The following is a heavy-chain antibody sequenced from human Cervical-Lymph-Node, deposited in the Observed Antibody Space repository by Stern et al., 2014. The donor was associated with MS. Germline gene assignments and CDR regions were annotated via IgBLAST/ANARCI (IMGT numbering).Heavy chain of an antibody. V-gene: IGHV1-69*06. CDR1: GGTFSSYA. D-gene: IGHD3-10*01. CDR3: ARDRRAMVRGVIQNYYYYGMDV. CDR2: IIPIFGTA. J-gene: IGHJ6*02. Sequence: QVQLGQSGAEVKKPGSSVKVSCKASGGTFSSYAISWVRQAPGQGLEWMGGIIPIFGTANYAQKLQGRVTITADKSTRTAYMELSSLRSEDTAVYYCARDRRAMVRGVIQNYYYYGMDVWGQGTPVTVSS.